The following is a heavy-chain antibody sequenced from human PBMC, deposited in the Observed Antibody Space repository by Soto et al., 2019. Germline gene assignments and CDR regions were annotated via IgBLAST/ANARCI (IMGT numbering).Heavy chain of an antibody. CDR1: GFTLSSYS. V-gene: IGHV3-23*01. J-gene: IGHJ3*02. CDR3: AKVLLSRSYVAFDI. Sequence: QPGGSLRLSCAASGFTLSSYSISWVRQAPWKGLEWVSAISGSGGSTYYADSVKGRFTISRDNSKNTLYLQMNSLRAEDTAVYYCAKVLLSRSYVAFDIWGQGTIVAVSS. CDR2: ISGSGGST. D-gene: IGHD6-6*01.